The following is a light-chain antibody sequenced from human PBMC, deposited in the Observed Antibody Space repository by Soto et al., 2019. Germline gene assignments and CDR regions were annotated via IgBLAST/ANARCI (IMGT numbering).Light chain of an antibody. CDR3: QQYNSYWRT. J-gene: IGKJ1*01. V-gene: IGKV1-39*01. Sequence: DIQMTQSPSSLSASVGDRVTITCRASQSISSSLNWYQQQPGKAPKLLIYGASSLQSGVPSRFSGSGSGTDFTLSISSLQPEDFATYYCQQYNSYWRTFGQGTKVEIK. CDR1: QSISSS. CDR2: GAS.